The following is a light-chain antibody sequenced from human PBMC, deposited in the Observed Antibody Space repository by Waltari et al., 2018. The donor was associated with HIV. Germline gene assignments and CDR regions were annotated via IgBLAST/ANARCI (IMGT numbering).Light chain of an antibody. CDR2: DAS. V-gene: IGKV3-15*01. CDR1: QSVDSN. J-gene: IGKJ1*01. CDR3: QQYNNWRT. Sequence: ETVMTQSPGTLSLSPGERATLSCRASQSVDSNLAWYQQKPGQAPRLLIYDASTRATGIPARFSGSGSGTDFTLTISSLQSEDFAVYYCQQYNNWRTFGQGTKVEIK.